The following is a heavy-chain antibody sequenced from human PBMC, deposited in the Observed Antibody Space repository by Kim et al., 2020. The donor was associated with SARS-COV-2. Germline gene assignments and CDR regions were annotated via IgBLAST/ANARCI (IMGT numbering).Heavy chain of an antibody. V-gene: IGHV3-11*04. D-gene: IGHD2-15*01. J-gene: IGHJ4*02. Sequence: ADSVKGQFTTSRDNCKNSLYLQMNSLRAEDTAVYYCGTYCSGGSCCSRIYWGQGTLVTVSS. CDR3: GTYCSGGSCCSRIY.